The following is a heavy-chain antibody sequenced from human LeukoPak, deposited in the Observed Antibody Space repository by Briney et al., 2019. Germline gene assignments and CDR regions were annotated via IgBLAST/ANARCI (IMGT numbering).Heavy chain of an antibody. D-gene: IGHD3-10*01. CDR2: TYYRSRWYT. Sequence: SQTLSLTCAISGESVSSNSAAWNWIRQTPSRGLEWLGRTYYRSRWYTDYGVAVKGRITIKPDTSKNQLSLQVNSVTPEDTAVYFCAMSGSGSYSLWGQGTLVTVSS. CDR1: GESVSSNSAA. CDR3: AMSGSGSYSL. V-gene: IGHV6-1*01. J-gene: IGHJ4*02.